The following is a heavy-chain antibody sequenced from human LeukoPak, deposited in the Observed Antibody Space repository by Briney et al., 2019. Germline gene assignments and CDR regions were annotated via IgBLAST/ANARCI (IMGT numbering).Heavy chain of an antibody. CDR2: MSYSGST. J-gene: IGHJ4*02. CDR1: GGYISSSSYF. D-gene: IGHD5/OR15-5a*01. Sequence: NPSETLSLTCTVSGGYISSSSYFWAWIRQPPGKGLECIGSMSYSGSTYYNPSLKSRVTISVDTSKNQFSLRLTSVTAADTAVYYCARHLRSVYDPRAFDYWGQGTLVTVSS. CDR3: ARHLRSVYDPRAFDY. V-gene: IGHV4-39*01.